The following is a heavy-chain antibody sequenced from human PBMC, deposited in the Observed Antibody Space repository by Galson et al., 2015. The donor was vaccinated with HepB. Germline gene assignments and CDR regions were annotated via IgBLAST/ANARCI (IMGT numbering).Heavy chain of an antibody. CDR3: AKDRAVAAGGPYFYYAMDI. V-gene: IGHV3-30*02. D-gene: IGHD6-13*01. CDR1: GFTFSSYG. Sequence: SLRLSCAASGFTFSSYGMHWVRQAPGKGLEWVAFIRYDGIKKYYADSVKGRCSISRDNSKNTLYLQTNSLRAEATAVYYCAKDRAVAAGGPYFYYAMDIWGQGTTVTVSS. CDR2: IRYDGIKK. J-gene: IGHJ6*02.